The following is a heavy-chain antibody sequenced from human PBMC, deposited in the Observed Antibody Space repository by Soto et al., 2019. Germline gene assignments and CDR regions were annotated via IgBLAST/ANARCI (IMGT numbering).Heavy chain of an antibody. D-gene: IGHD5-18*01. J-gene: IGHJ4*02. CDR1: GGTFSSYT. V-gene: IGHV1-69*02. CDR2: IIPILGIA. Sequence: QVQLVQSGAEVKKPGSSVKVSCKASGGTFSSYTISWVRQAPGQGLEWMGRIIPILGIANYAQKFQGRVTITADKSTSTAYMELSSLRSEDTAVYYCAIPDEIQIWFHWGQGTLVTVSS. CDR3: AIPDEIQIWFH.